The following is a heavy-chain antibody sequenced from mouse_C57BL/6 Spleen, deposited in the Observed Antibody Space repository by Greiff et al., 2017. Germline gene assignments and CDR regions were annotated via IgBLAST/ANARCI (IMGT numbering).Heavy chain of an antibody. CDR2: ISNLAYSI. V-gene: IGHV5-15*01. Sequence: EVMLVESGGGLVQPGGSLKLSCAASGFTFSDYGMAWVRQAPRKGPEWVAFISNLAYSIYYADTVTGRFTISRENAKNTLYLEMRSRRSEDTAMDYCARLVYDGYYYFDYWGQGTTLTVSS. D-gene: IGHD2-3*01. J-gene: IGHJ2*01. CDR1: GFTFSDYG. CDR3: ARLVYDGYYYFDY.